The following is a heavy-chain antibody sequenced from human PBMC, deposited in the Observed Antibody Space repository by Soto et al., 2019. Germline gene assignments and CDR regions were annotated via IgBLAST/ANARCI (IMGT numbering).Heavy chain of an antibody. CDR3: ARERYDFWSGSRGMDV. Sequence: EVQLVESGGGLVKPGGSLRLSCAASGFTFSSYSMNWVRQAPGKGLEWVSSISSSSSYIYYADSVKGRFTISRDNAKNSLYRQMNSLRAEDTAVYYCARERYDFWSGSRGMDVWGQGTTVTVSS. V-gene: IGHV3-21*01. CDR2: ISSSSSYI. CDR1: GFTFSSYS. D-gene: IGHD3-3*01. J-gene: IGHJ6*02.